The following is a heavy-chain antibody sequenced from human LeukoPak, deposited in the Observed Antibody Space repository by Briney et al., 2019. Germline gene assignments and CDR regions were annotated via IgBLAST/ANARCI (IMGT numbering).Heavy chain of an antibody. J-gene: IGHJ4*02. Sequence: SETLSLTCTVSGGSISSGGYYWSWIRQPPGKGLEWIGYIYHSGSTYYNPSLKSRVTISVDRSKNQFSLKLSSVTAADTAVYYCARETPGIAAANYWGQGTLVTVSS. CDR1: GGSISSGGYY. V-gene: IGHV4-30-2*01. CDR2: IYHSGST. D-gene: IGHD6-13*01. CDR3: ARETPGIAAANY.